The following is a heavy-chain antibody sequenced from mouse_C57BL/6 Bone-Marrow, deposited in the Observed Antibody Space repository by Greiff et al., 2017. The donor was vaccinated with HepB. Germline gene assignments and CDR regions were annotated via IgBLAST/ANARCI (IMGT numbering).Heavy chain of an antibody. Sequence: VKLQQSGAELVKPGASVKMSCKASGYTFTSYWITWVKQRPGQGLEWIGDIYPGSGSTNYNEKFKSKATLTVDTSSSTAYMQLSSLTSEDSAVYYCARRLRLRRYFDYWGQGTTLTVSS. CDR1: GYTFTSYW. D-gene: IGHD3-2*02. CDR3: ARRLRLRRYFDY. V-gene: IGHV1-55*01. CDR2: IYPGSGST. J-gene: IGHJ2*01.